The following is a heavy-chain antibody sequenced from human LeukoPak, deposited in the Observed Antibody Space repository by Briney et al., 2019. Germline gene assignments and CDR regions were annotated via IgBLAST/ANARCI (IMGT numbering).Heavy chain of an antibody. Sequence: SETLSLTCTVSGGSISSSSYYWGWIRQPPGKGLEWIGGIYYSGSTYYNPSLKSRVTISVDTSKNQFSLKLSPVTAADTAVYYCASREGIYSGSYNWFDPWGQGTLVTVSS. CDR3: ASREGIYSGSYNWFDP. CDR2: IYYSGST. V-gene: IGHV4-39*01. D-gene: IGHD1-26*01. J-gene: IGHJ5*02. CDR1: GGSISSSSYY.